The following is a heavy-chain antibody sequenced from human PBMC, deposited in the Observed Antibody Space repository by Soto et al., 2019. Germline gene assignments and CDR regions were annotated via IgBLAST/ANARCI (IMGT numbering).Heavy chain of an antibody. V-gene: IGHV3-15*01. D-gene: IGHD3-22*01. CDR1: GYAFEVAW. CDR2: IKSKPDGGTT. J-gene: IGHJ6*03. CDR3: TTGRRDYYGNSYMDL. Sequence: EMQLGESGGGLVKPGGSLRLCCAVSGYAFEVAWMNWVRQAPGKGLEWVGRIKSKPDGGTTEYAAPVEGRFTISRDDSTSTLYLQMNSLITEDTAVYYCTTGRRDYYGNSYMDLWGKGTTVTVSS.